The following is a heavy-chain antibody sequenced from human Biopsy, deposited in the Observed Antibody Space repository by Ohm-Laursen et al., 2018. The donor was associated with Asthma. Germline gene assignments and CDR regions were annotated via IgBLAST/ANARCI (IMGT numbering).Heavy chain of an antibody. J-gene: IGHJ1*01. D-gene: IGHD3-3*02. Sequence: SLRLSCAASGFTFSSYAISWVRQAPGKGLEWVANIKYDGGNKIHGDSVKGRFTISRDNARNTLYLQMKSFRAEDTAIYYCARTFHLWSSNQADHSDLWGQGTMVSVSS. CDR2: IKYDGGNK. CDR3: ARTFHLWSSNQADHSDL. CDR1: GFTFSSYA. V-gene: IGHV3-30*03.